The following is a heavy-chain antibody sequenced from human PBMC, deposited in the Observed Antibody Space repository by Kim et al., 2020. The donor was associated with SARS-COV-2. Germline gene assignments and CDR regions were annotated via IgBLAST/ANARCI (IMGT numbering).Heavy chain of an antibody. D-gene: IGHD3-10*01. CDR1: GYTFTSYA. V-gene: IGHV1-3*01. Sequence: ASVKVSCKASGYTFTSYAMHWVRQAPGQRLEWMGWINAGNGNTKYSQKFQGRVTITRDTSASTAYMELSSLRSEDTAVYYCARDGSITMVRGVIPSNWFDPWGQGTLVTVSS. J-gene: IGHJ5*02. CDR3: ARDGSITMVRGVIPSNWFDP. CDR2: INAGNGNT.